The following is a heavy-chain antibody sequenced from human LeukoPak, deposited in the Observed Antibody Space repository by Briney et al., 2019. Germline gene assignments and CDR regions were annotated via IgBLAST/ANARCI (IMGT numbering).Heavy chain of an antibody. CDR2: ISAGGNTT. CDR1: GLTFSSYA. D-gene: IGHD3-10*01. CDR3: ARGRPGVTGSYPPY. V-gene: IGHV3-23*01. Sequence: PGGSLRLSCAASGLTFSSYAMSWVRQAPGKGLDWVSAISAGGNTTYYADSVKGRFTISRDNSKNTLYLQMNSLRAEDTAVYYCARGRPGVTGSYPPYWGQGTLVTVSS. J-gene: IGHJ4*02.